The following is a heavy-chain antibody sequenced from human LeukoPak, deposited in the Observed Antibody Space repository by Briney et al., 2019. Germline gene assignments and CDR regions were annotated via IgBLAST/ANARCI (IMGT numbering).Heavy chain of an antibody. D-gene: IGHD2-2*01. V-gene: IGHV3-23*01. CDR1: GFTFSSYA. CDR3: AKIAIDIVVVPAATDY. CDR2: ISGSGGST. Sequence: PGGSLRLSRAASGFTFSSYAMSWVRQAPGKGLEWVSAISGSGGSTYYADSVKGRFTISRDNSKNTLYLQMNSLRAEGTAVYYCAKIAIDIVVVPAATDYWGQGTLVTVSS. J-gene: IGHJ4*02.